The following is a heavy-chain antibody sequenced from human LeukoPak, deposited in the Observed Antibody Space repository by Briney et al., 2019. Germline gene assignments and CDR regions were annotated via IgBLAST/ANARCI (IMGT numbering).Heavy chain of an antibody. V-gene: IGHV3-23*01. Sequence: GGSLRLSCAASGFTFSSYAMSWVRQAPGKGLEWVSAISGSGGSTYYADSVKGRFAISRDNSKNTLYLQMNSLRAEDTAVYYCAKDLHRNIVVVVAATPFDYWGQGTLVTVSS. CDR3: AKDLHRNIVVVVAATPFDY. CDR2: ISGSGGST. J-gene: IGHJ4*02. D-gene: IGHD2-15*01. CDR1: GFTFSSYA.